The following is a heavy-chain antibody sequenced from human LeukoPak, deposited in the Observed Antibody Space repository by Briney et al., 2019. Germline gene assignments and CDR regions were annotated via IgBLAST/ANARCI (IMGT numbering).Heavy chain of an antibody. D-gene: IGHD2-15*01. Sequence: PMASVKASCKASGGTFSSYTISWVRQAPGQGLEWMGRIIPILGIANYAQKFQGRVTITADKSTSTAYMELSSLRSEDTAVYYCARAYCSGGSCYFDYWGQGTLVTVSS. CDR3: ARAYCSGGSCYFDY. CDR2: IIPILGIA. V-gene: IGHV1-69*02. CDR1: GGTFSSYT. J-gene: IGHJ4*02.